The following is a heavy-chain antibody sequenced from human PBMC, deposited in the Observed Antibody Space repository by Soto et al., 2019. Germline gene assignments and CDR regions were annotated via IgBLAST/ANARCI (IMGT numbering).Heavy chain of an antibody. CDR2: ISGSGGST. Sequence: GGSLRLSCAASGFTFSSYAMSWVRQAPGKGLEWVSAISGSGGSTYYADSVKGRFTISRDNSKNTLYLQMNSLRAEDTAVYYCARDRSSGWYGLADAFDIWGQGTMVTVSS. V-gene: IGHV3-23*01. D-gene: IGHD6-19*01. J-gene: IGHJ3*02. CDR3: ARDRSSGWYGLADAFDI. CDR1: GFTFSSYA.